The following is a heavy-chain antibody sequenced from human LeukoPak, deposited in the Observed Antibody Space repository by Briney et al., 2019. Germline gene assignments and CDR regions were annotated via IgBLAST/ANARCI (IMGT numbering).Heavy chain of an antibody. CDR3: ARIEGSTFDH. CDR1: GYTFTSYW. V-gene: IGHV5-51*01. Sequence: GESLKISCKGSGYTFTSYWIGWVRQTPGKGLEWMGIIYPGDSESKYNPSLQGQVTISADKSISTAYLQWSSLKASDTAMYYCARIEGSTFDHWGQGTLVTVSS. J-gene: IGHJ4*02. CDR2: IYPGDSES.